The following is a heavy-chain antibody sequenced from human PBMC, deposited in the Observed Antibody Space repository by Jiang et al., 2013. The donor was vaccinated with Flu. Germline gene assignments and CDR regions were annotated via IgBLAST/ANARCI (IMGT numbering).Heavy chain of an antibody. Sequence: VQLVESGAEVKKPGASVKVSCKASGYTFTGYYMHWVRQAPGQGLEWMGRINPNSGGTNYAQKFQGRVTMTRDTSISTAYMELSRLRSDDTAVYYCAREPPAPGYSSGWYVWFDPWGQGTLVTVSS. D-gene: IGHD6-19*01. J-gene: IGHJ5*02. CDR1: GYTFTGYY. CDR3: AREPPAPGYSSGWYVWFDP. CDR2: INPNSGGT. V-gene: IGHV1-2*06.